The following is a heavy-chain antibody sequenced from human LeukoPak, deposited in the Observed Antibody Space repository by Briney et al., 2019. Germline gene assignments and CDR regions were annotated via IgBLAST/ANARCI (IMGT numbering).Heavy chain of an antibody. CDR1: GGSISSYY. CDR3: ARLSVIRDILTGLSYGMDV. V-gene: IGHV4-59*08. Sequence: ASETLSLTCTVSGGSISSYYWSWIRQPPGKGLEWIGYIYYSGSTNYNPSLKSRVTISVDTSKNQFSLKLSSVTAADTAVYYCARLSVIRDILTGLSYGMDVWGQGTTVTVSS. J-gene: IGHJ6*02. CDR2: IYYSGST. D-gene: IGHD3-9*01.